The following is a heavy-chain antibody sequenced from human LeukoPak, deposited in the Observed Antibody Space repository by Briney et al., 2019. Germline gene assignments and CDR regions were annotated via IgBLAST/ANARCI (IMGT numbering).Heavy chain of an antibody. Sequence: GESLKISCKGFEYSFTTYWIAWVRQMPGKGLEWMGIIYPGDSDTRYSPSFQGQVTISADKSINTAYLQWSSLKASDTAMYFCARVYYDTSGQFYNWFDPWGQGTLVTVSS. D-gene: IGHD3-22*01. V-gene: IGHV5-51*01. CDR3: ARVYYDTSGQFYNWFDP. CDR2: IYPGDSDT. J-gene: IGHJ5*02. CDR1: EYSFTTYW.